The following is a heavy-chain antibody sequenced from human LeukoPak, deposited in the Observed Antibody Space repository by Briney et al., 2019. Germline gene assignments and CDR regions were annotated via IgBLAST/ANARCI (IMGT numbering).Heavy chain of an antibody. J-gene: IGHJ4*02. Sequence: SETLSLTCTVSGGSISSYYWSWIRQPPGKGREWIGYIYYSGSTNYNPSLKSRVTISVDTSKNQFPLKLSSVTAADTAVYYCARVSSSWESFDYWGQGTLVTVSS. V-gene: IGHV4-59*01. D-gene: IGHD6-13*01. CDR1: GGSISSYY. CDR2: IYYSGST. CDR3: ARVSSSWESFDY.